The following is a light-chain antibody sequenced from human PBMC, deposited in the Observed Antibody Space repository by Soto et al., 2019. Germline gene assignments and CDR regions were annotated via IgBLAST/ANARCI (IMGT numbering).Light chain of an antibody. CDR2: AAS. V-gene: IGKV1-27*01. J-gene: IGKJ1*01. CDR1: QAIKNQ. Sequence: DIQMTQSLSSLSASVGDRVTITCRASQAIKNQLAWYQQKSGEVPKLLIYAASTLQSGVPSRFSGSGSGTDFTLTISSLQPEDVATYYCQKYFSAPWTFGQGTRVEIK. CDR3: QKYFSAPWT.